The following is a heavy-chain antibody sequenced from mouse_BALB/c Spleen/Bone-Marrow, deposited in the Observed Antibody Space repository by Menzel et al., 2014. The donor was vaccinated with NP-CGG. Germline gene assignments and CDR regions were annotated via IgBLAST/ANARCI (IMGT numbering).Heavy chain of an antibody. D-gene: IGHD3-1*01. V-gene: IGHV1-55*01. CDR2: IYPGSGST. CDR3: ARFSQLGLLAY. J-gene: IGHJ3*01. Sequence: VKLMESGAELAKPGTSVKLSCKASGYNFTSYWINWVKLRPGQGLEWIGDIYPGSGSTNYNEKFKSKATLTVDTSSSTAYMQLSSLASEDSALYYCARFSQLGLLAYWGQGTLVTVSA. CDR1: GYNFTSYW.